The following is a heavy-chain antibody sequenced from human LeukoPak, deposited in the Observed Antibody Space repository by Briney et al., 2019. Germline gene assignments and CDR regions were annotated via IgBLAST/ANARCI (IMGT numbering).Heavy chain of an antibody. CDR1: GGTFISYT. V-gene: IGHV1-69*04. J-gene: IGHJ4*02. CDR2: IIPILGIA. Sequence: GASVKVSCKASGGTFISYTISWVRQAPGQGLEWMGRIIPILGIANYAQKFQGRVTITADKSTSTAYMELSSLRSEDTAVYYCAREGDMTPFDYWGQGTLVTVSS. CDR3: AREGDMTPFDY.